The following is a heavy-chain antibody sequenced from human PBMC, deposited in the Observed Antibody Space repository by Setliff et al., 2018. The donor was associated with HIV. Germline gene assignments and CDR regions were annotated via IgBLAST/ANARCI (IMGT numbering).Heavy chain of an antibody. CDR2: INHSGST. J-gene: IGHJ6*03. CDR3: ARGGDGLLLGRPRYYYYYMDV. CDR1: GGSFSGYY. Sequence: ETLSLTCAVYGGSFSGYYWSWIRQPPGKGLEWIGEINHSGSTNYNPSLKSRVTISVDTSKNQFSLKLSSVTAADTAVYYCARGGDGLLLGRPRYYYYYMDVWGKGTTVTVSS. D-gene: IGHD2-15*01. V-gene: IGHV4-34*01.